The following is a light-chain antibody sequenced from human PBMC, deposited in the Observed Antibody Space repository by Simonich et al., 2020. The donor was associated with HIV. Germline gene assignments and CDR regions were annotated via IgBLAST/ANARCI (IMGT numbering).Light chain of an antibody. Sequence: DIVMTQSPDSLAVSLGERATINCKSSQSVLYNSNNKNYLAWYQQKSGQPPKLLIYWASTRESGVPDRFSGSGSGTDFTLTISSLQAEDVAVYYCQQYYSTPITFGQGTRLEIK. CDR3: QQYYSTPIT. V-gene: IGKV4-1*01. CDR1: QSVLYNSNNKNY. CDR2: WAS. J-gene: IGKJ5*01.